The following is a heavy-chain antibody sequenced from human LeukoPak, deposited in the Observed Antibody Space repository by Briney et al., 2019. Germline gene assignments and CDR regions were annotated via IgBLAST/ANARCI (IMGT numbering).Heavy chain of an antibody. V-gene: IGHV1-2*02. Sequence: ASEKVSCKASGYTFTGYYMHWVRQAPGQGLEWMGWINPNSGGTNYAQKFQGRVTMTRDTSISTAYMELSRLRSDDTAVYYCARDNSKLVLPFDYWGQGTLVTVSS. J-gene: IGHJ4*02. CDR3: ARDNSKLVLPFDY. D-gene: IGHD2-15*01. CDR2: INPNSGGT. CDR1: GYTFTGYY.